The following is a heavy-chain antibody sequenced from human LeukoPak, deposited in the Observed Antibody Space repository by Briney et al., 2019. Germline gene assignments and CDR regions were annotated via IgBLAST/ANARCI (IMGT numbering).Heavy chain of an antibody. Sequence: PGGSLRLSCAASGFTFSSYAMHWVRQALGKGLEWVAVISYDGSNKYYADSVKGRFTISRDNSKNTLYLQMNSLRAEDTAVYYCARDHTAMAINSFFDYWGQGTLVTVSS. J-gene: IGHJ4*02. CDR2: ISYDGSNK. CDR1: GFTFSSYA. V-gene: IGHV3-30-3*01. CDR3: ARDHTAMAINSFFDY. D-gene: IGHD5-18*01.